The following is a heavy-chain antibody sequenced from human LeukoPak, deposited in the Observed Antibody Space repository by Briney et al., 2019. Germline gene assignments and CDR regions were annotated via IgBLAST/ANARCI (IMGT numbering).Heavy chain of an antibody. D-gene: IGHD1-14*01. CDR1: GFTFSSYA. J-gene: IGHJ4*02. CDR3: ARDGRARWSDGTIFDY. Sequence: GGSLRLSCAASGFTFSSYAMHWVRQAPGKGLEWVAVISYDGSNKYYADSVKGRFTISRDNSKNTLYLQMNSLRAEDTAVYYCARDGRARWSDGTIFDYWGQGTLVTVSS. CDR2: ISYDGSNK. V-gene: IGHV3-30*01.